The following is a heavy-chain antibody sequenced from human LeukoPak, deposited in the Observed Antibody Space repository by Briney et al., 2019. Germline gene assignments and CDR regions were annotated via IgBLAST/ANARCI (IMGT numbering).Heavy chain of an antibody. CDR2: MYYSGST. J-gene: IGHJ6*02. CDR1: GGSFSGYY. V-gene: IGHV4-34*01. Sequence: PSETLSLTCAVYGGSFSGYYWSWIRQPPGKGLEWIGNMYYSGSTYYNPSLKSRLTISVDTSKNQFSLKLSSVTAADTAVYYCARTGVATSRYYYYAMDVWGQGTTVTVSS. CDR3: ARTGVATSRYYYYAMDV. D-gene: IGHD5-12*01.